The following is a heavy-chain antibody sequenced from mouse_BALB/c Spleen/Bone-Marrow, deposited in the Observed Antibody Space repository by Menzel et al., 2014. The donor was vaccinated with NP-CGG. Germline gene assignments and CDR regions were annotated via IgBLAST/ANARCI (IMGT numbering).Heavy chain of an antibody. Sequence: VNLVESGPELVKPGASVRISRKASGYTFTSYYIHWVKQRPGQGLEWIGWIYPGNVNTKCNEKFKGKATLTADKSSSTAYMQLSSLTSEDSAVYFCARWGNYGDYAMDYWGQGTSVTVSS. V-gene: IGHV1S56*01. CDR1: GYTFTSYY. J-gene: IGHJ4*01. D-gene: IGHD2-1*01. CDR2: IYPGNVNT. CDR3: ARWGNYGDYAMDY.